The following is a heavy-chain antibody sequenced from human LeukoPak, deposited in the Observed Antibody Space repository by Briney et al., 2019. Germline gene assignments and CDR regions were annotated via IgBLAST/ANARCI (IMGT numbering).Heavy chain of an antibody. J-gene: IGHJ4*02. Sequence: PGGSLRLSCAASGFTFSSYSMNWIRQTPGKGLEWVSSISGSGEFIYCVDSVRGRFTISRDNGKNSLYLQMNSLRPEDTAVYYCARDDSHGYHFFDSWGQGTLVTVSS. CDR2: ISGSGEFI. D-gene: IGHD3-22*01. V-gene: IGHV3-21*01. CDR1: GFTFSSYS. CDR3: ARDDSHGYHFFDS.